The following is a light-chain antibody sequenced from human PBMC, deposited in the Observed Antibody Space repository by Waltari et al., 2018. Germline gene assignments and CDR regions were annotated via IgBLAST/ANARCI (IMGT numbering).Light chain of an antibody. J-gene: IGLJ3*02. Sequence: QTVVTQEPSLSVSPGGTVTLTCALSSGSPSTTSYATWDQQTPGQAPRTLLYKANARSSGVPDRFSGSILGNTAALTITGAQADDESDYYCALYMGSGIWVFGGGTRLTVL. CDR3: ALYMGSGIWV. CDR1: SGSPSTTSY. CDR2: KAN. V-gene: IGLV8-61*01.